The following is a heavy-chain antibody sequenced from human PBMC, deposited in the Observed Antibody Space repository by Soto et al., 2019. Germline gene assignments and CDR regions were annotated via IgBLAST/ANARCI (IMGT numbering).Heavy chain of an antibody. V-gene: IGHV1-69*02. CDR3: ARAFYGDSYYYYYYYMDV. J-gene: IGHJ6*03. CDR1: GGTFSSYT. Sequence: SVKVSCKASGGTFSSYTISWVRQAPGQGLEWMGRIIPILGIANYAQKFQGRVTITADKSTSTAYMELSSLRSEDTAVYYCARAFYGDSYYYYYYYMDVWGKGTTVTVSS. CDR2: IIPILGIA. D-gene: IGHD4-17*01.